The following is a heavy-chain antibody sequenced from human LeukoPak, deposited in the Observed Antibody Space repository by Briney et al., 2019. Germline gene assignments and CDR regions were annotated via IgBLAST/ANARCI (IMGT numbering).Heavy chain of an antibody. V-gene: IGHV4-39*01. CDR1: GGSISSSSYY. J-gene: IGHJ4*02. CDR2: IYYSGST. D-gene: IGHD4-17*01. CDR3: ASRPTVTTMDYFDY. Sequence: SETLSLTCTVSGGSISSSSYYWGWIRQPPGKGLEWIGSIYYSGSTYYNPSLKSRVTISVDTSKNQFSLKLSSVTAADTAVYYCASRPTVTTMDYFDYWGQGTLVTVSS.